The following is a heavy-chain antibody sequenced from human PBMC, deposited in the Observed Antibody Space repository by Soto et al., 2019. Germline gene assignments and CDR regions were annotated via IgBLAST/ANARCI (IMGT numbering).Heavy chain of an antibody. Sequence: QVQLQESGPGLVKPSQTLSLTCTVSGGSISSGGYYWSWIRQHPGKGLEWIGYIYYSGSTYYNPSLTSRVTISVDTSKNQFSLKLSSVTAADTAVYYCARGGDYYDSSGYYLGIWGQGTMVTVSS. CDR3: ARGGDYYDSSGYYLGI. CDR1: GGSISSGGYY. J-gene: IGHJ3*02. V-gene: IGHV4-31*03. CDR2: IYYSGST. D-gene: IGHD3-22*01.